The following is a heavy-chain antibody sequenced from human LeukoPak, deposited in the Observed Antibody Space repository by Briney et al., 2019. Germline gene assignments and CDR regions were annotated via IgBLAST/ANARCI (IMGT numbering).Heavy chain of an antibody. CDR1: GGSFSGYY. CDR2: INHSGST. V-gene: IGHV4-34*01. J-gene: IGHJ4*02. Sequence: SETLSLTCAVYGGSFSGYYWSWIRQPPGKGLEWIGEINHSGSTNYNPSLKSRVTISLDTSQNQFSLELSSVTAADTAVYYCATSKVVRGILGNWGQGTLVTVSS. CDR3: ATSKVVRGILGN. D-gene: IGHD3-10*01.